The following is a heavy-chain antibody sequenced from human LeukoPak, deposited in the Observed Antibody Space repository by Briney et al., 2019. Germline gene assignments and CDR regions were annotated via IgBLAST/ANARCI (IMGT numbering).Heavy chain of an antibody. Sequence: GGSLRLSCAASGFTVSSNYMSWVRQAPGKGLEWVSVIYSGGSTYYADSVKGRFTISRDNSKSTLYLQMNSLRAEDTAVYYCARDRGQWLAYFDYWGQGTLVTVSS. CDR1: GFTVSSNY. CDR2: IYSGGST. V-gene: IGHV3-53*01. J-gene: IGHJ4*02. CDR3: ARDRGQWLAYFDY. D-gene: IGHD6-19*01.